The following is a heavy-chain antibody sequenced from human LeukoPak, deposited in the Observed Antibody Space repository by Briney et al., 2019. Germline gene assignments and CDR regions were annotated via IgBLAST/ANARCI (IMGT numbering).Heavy chain of an antibody. V-gene: IGHV3-20*04. CDR3: ARDLELLGIAVAGTFDY. CDR1: GFTFDDYG. Sequence: PGGSLRLSCAASGFTFDDYGMSWVRQAPGKGLEWVSGINWNGGSTGYADSGKGRFTISRDNAKNSLYLQMNSLRAEDTALYYCARDLELLGIAVAGTFDYLGQGTLVTVSS. CDR2: INWNGGST. D-gene: IGHD6-19*01. J-gene: IGHJ4*02.